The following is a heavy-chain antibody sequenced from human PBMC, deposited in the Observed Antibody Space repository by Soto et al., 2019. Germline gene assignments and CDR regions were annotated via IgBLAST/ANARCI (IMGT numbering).Heavy chain of an antibody. V-gene: IGHV4-31*03. CDR1: CASMSSGGYY. CDR3: ARDRHNNFFDP. Sequence: SETLSLTCTVSCASMSSGGYYWTWIRQSPGKGLEWIGYIYYSGSTYYNPSLESRVAISLDTSRSQFSLTLHSVTAADTAIYYCARDRHNNFFDPWGQGTLVTVSS. J-gene: IGHJ5*02. D-gene: IGHD6-6*01. CDR2: IYYSGST.